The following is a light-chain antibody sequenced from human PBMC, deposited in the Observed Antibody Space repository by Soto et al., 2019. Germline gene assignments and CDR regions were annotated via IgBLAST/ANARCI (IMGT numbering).Light chain of an antibody. CDR2: GAS. V-gene: IGKV3-15*01. CDR1: QSVSSN. Sequence: EIVMTQSPATLSVSPGERATLSCRASQSVSSNLAWYQQKPGQPPRLLIYGASTRATGIPARFSGSGSRTEFTLTISSLQSEYFALYYCQHLWTFGQGTKVEIK. J-gene: IGKJ1*01. CDR3: QHLWT.